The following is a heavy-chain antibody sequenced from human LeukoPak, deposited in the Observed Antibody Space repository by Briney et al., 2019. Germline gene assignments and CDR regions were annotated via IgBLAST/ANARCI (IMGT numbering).Heavy chain of an antibody. D-gene: IGHD6-19*01. CDR1: GGSISSYY. CDR2: IYYSGST. CDR3: YGDSTPYSSGWYRDAFEI. V-gene: IGHV4-59*01. Sequence: SETLSLTCTVSGGSISSYYWSWIRQPPGKGLEWIGNIYYSGSTNYNPSLKSRGTISADASTNHISLKQMSVTCADTAAYYYYGDSTPYSSGWYRDAFEIWGQGTMVTVSS. J-gene: IGHJ3*02.